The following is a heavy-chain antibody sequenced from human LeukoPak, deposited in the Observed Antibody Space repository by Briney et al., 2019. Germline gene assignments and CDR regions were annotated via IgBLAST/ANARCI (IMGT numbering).Heavy chain of an antibody. D-gene: IGHD6-19*01. Sequence: GGSLRLSCAASGFTVSSYYMNWVRQAPGKELEWVSVIYTGGGRYYADSVRGRFTISRDTSKNMVFLQMNSLRAEDTAVYYCAKRIIPGIAVGQYFDLWGRGTLVTVSS. CDR3: AKRIIPGIAVGQYFDL. J-gene: IGHJ2*01. CDR1: GFTVSSYY. V-gene: IGHV3-53*01. CDR2: IYTGGGR.